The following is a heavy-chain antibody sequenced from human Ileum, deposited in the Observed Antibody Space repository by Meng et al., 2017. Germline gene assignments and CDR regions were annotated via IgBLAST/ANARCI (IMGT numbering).Heavy chain of an antibody. CDR3: AREWSGSYRHFDY. D-gene: IGHD1-26*01. V-gene: IGHV4-4*02. CDR2: IHHSGST. CDR1: GGSISTSDW. Sequence: QVQLQESGPGMLKPSGTLSLTCAVSGGSISTSDWWSWVRQPPGQGLEWIGEIHHSGSTNYNPSLKSRVTISVDKSKNQFSLKLNSVTAADTAVYYCAREWSGSYRHFDYWGQGTLVTVSS. J-gene: IGHJ4*02.